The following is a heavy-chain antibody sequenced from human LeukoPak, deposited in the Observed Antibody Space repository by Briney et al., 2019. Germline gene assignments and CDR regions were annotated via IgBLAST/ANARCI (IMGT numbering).Heavy chain of an antibody. D-gene: IGHD3-10*01. CDR1: GGSFSGYY. V-gene: IGHV4-34*01. CDR2: INHSGST. Sequence: SETLSLTCAVYGGSFSGYYWSWIRQPPGKGLEWIGEINHSGSTNYNPSLKSRVTISVDTSKNQFSLKLSSVTAADTAVYYCARDHGYMVRGVIIYQIDYWGQGTLVTVSS. J-gene: IGHJ4*02. CDR3: ARDHGYMVRGVIIYQIDY.